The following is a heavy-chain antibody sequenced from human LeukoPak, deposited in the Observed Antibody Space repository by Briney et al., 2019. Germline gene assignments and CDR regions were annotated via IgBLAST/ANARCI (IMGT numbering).Heavy chain of an antibody. CDR3: ARDNYPQPDY. Sequence: ASVKVSCKASGYTFTSYYMHWVRQAPGQGLEWMGWISAYNGNTNYAQKLQGRVTMTTDTSTSTAYMELRSLRSDDTAVYYCARDNYPQPDYWGQGTLVTVSS. V-gene: IGHV1-18*04. CDR2: ISAYNGNT. CDR1: GYTFTSYY. D-gene: IGHD5-24*01. J-gene: IGHJ4*02.